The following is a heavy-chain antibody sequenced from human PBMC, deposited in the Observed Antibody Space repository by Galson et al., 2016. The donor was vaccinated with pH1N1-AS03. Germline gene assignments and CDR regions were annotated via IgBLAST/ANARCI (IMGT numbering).Heavy chain of an antibody. Sequence: SVKVSCKASGYTFKSHGISWVRQAPGQGLEWMGWINPNSGDTNNAQKFEGRFTMTRDTSISTAYMEVNRLISDDTAADYCARDHTASPSYYYYMDVRGKGTTVTVSS. CDR1: GYTFKSHG. CDR2: INPNSGDT. CDR3: ARDHTASPSYYYYMDV. D-gene: IGHD2-21*01. V-gene: IGHV1-2*02. J-gene: IGHJ6*03.